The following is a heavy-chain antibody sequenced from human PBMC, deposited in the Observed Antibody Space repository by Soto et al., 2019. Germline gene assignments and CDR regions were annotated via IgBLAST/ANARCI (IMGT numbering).Heavy chain of an antibody. J-gene: IGHJ4*02. CDR2: IYHSGST. CDR3: ARIWSQAAGIVDY. CDR1: GGSISSTNW. D-gene: IGHD6-13*01. V-gene: IGHV4-4*02. Sequence: PSETLSLTCAVSGGSISSTNWWNWVRQPPGKGLEWIGEIYHSGSTNYNPSLKSRVTISVDTSKNQFSLKLSSVTAADTAVYYCARIWSQAAGIVDYWGQGTLVTVSS.